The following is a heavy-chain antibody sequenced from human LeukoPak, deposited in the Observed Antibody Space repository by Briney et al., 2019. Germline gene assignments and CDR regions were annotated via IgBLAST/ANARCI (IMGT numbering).Heavy chain of an antibody. CDR3: AREDCSSTSCYLGPSFDI. V-gene: IGHV1-69*05. D-gene: IGHD2-2*01. J-gene: IGHJ3*02. CDR1: GGTFSSYA. CDR2: IIPIFGTA. Sequence: SVTVSCKASGGTFSSYAISWVRQAPGQGLEWMGGIIPIFGTANYAQKFQGRVTITTDESTSTGYMELSSLRSEDTAVYYCAREDCSSTSCYLGPSFDIWGQGTMVTVSS.